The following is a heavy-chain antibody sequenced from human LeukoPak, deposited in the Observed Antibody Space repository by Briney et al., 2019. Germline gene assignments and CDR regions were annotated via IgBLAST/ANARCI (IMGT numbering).Heavy chain of an antibody. Sequence: GGSLRLSCAASGFTFSSYGMHWVRQAPGKGLEWVAVISYDGSNKYYADSVKGRFTISRDNSKNTLYLQMNSLRAEDTAVYYCAKDSSSWYAAYYYMDVWGKGTTVTISS. CDR1: GFTFSSYG. V-gene: IGHV3-30*18. J-gene: IGHJ6*03. CDR3: AKDSSSWYAAYYYMDV. D-gene: IGHD6-13*01. CDR2: ISYDGSNK.